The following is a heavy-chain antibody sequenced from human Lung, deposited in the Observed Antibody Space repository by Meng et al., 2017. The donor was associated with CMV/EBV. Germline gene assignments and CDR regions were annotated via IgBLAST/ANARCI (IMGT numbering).Heavy chain of an antibody. CDR2: IHSSGGT. D-gene: IGHD3-10*01. CDR1: GCSISSGGSY. Sequence: QAQDQEPGPGLEEPSHTLSLPCPVSGCSISSGGSYWSWIRQHPGKGLEWIGYIHSSGGTYYNPSLRSRLTISVDTSKNQFSLKLSSVTAADTAFYYCARASYGSGSPLGESWFDPWGQGTLVTVSS. CDR3: ARASYGSGSPLGESWFDP. J-gene: IGHJ5*02. V-gene: IGHV4-31*03.